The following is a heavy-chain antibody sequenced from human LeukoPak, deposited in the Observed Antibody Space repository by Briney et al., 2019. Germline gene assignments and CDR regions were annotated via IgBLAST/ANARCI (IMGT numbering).Heavy chain of an antibody. Sequence: GGSLRLSCVGTGFSFSTYGMTWVRQAPGKGLEWVSLISGTGGSIYYAESVKGRFTISRDNFKNTMYLQMNSLRAEDTAVYYCARGGKFDYWGQGTLVTVSS. V-gene: IGHV3-23*01. D-gene: IGHD3-10*01. CDR3: ARGGKFDY. CDR2: ISGTGGSI. CDR1: GFSFSTYG. J-gene: IGHJ4*02.